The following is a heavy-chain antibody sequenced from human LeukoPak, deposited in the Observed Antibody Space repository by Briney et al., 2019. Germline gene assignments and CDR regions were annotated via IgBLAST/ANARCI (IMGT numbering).Heavy chain of an antibody. CDR1: GFTFSSYS. V-gene: IGHV3-21*01. CDR3: ARGTMIVVVRGSWHNWFDP. D-gene: IGHD3-22*01. J-gene: IGHJ5*02. Sequence: GGSLRLSCAASGFTFSSYSMNWVRQAPGKGLEWVSSISSSSSYIYYADSVKGRFTISRDNAKNSLYLQMNSLRAEDTAVYYCARGTMIVVVRGSWHNWFDPWGQGTLVTVSS. CDR2: ISSSSSYI.